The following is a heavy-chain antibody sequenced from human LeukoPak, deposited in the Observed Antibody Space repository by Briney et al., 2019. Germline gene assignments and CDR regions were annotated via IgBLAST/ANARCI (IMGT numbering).Heavy chain of an antibody. J-gene: IGHJ4*02. CDR3: ASMEGFDY. V-gene: IGHV4-34*01. CDR2: INHSGST. CDR1: GGSFSGYY. Sequence: SETLSLTCAVYGGSFSGYYWSWIRQPPGKGLEWIGEINHSGSTNYNPSLKSRVTISVDTSKNQFSLKLSPVTAAATAVSYCASMEGFDYWGQGTLVTVSS. D-gene: IGHD3-10*01.